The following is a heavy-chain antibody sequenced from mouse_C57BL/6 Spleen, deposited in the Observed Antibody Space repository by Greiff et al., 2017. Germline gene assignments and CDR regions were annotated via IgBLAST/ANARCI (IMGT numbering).Heavy chain of an antibody. V-gene: IGHV1-19*01. D-gene: IGHD4-1*01. CDR1: GYTFTDYY. CDR3: AREKLGRGYAMDY. Sequence: EVKLVESGAELVRPGASVKLSCKASGYTFTDYYMNWVKQSHGKSLEWIGVINPYNGGTSYNQKFKGKATLTVDKSSSTAYMELNSLTSEDSAVYYCAREKLGRGYAMDYWGQGTSVTVSS. CDR2: INPYNGGT. J-gene: IGHJ4*01.